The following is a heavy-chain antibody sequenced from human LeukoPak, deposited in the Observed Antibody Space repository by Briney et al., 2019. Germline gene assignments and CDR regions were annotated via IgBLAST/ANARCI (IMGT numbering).Heavy chain of an antibody. CDR1: GFTVSSNY. V-gene: IGHV3-66*01. CDR2: IYSGGST. CDR3: ARDCSGHTCSDY. Sequence: GGSLRLSCAASGFTVSSNYMSWVRQAPGKGLEWVSVIYSGGSTYYADSVKGRFTISRDNSKNTLYLQMNSLRAEDTAVYYCARDCSGHTCSDYWGQGTLVTVSS. D-gene: IGHD2-15*01. J-gene: IGHJ4*02.